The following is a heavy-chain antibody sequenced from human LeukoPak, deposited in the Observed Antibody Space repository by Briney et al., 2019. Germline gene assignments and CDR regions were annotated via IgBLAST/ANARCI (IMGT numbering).Heavy chain of an antibody. V-gene: IGHV3-23*01. Sequence: GGSLRLSCAASGFTFSSNAMTWVRQAPGKGLEWVSVITANGGRTYYAGSVKGRFTISRDNSKNTLSLQMNSLRADDTAVYYCAKDGAAPGSGGDYFDYWGQGTLVTVSS. CDR3: AKDGAAPGSGGDYFDY. J-gene: IGHJ4*02. CDR1: GFTFSSNA. D-gene: IGHD3-10*01. CDR2: ITANGGRT.